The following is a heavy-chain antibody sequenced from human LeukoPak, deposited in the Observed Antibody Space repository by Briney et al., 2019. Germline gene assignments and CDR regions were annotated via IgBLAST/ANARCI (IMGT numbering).Heavy chain of an antibody. CDR3: ARGVLTMLYYFDS. D-gene: IGHD4/OR15-4a*01. CDR2: IYNSGST. V-gene: IGHV4-59*02. J-gene: IGHJ4*02. Sequence: SETLSLTCTVSGDSVTGYYWSWIRQPPGKGLEWIGYIYNSGSTNYNPSLKSRVTISVDTSKNQFSLKLSSVTAADTAVYYCARGVLTMLYYFDSWGQGTLVTVSS. CDR1: GDSVTGYY.